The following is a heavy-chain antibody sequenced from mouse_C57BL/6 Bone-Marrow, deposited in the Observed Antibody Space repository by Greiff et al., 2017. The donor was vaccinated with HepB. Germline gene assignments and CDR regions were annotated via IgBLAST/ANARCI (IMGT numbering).Heavy chain of an antibody. V-gene: IGHV5-17*01. Sequence: EVMLVESGGGLVKPGGSLKLSCAASGFTFSDYGMHWVRQAPEKGLEWVAYISSGSSTIYYADTVKGRFTISRDNAKNTLFLQMTSLRSEDTAMYYCAREELGAWFAYWGQGTLVTVSA. CDR3: AREELGAWFAY. D-gene: IGHD4-1*01. CDR1: GFTFSDYG. CDR2: ISSGSSTI. J-gene: IGHJ3*01.